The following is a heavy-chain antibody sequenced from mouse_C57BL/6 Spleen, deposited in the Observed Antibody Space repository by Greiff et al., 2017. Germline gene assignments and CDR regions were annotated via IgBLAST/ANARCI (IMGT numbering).Heavy chain of an antibody. CDR3: ARAYGSSDYFDY. Sequence: EVQLQQSGAELVKPGASVKLSCTASGFNIKDYYMHWVKQRTEQGLEWIGRIDPEDGETRYAPKFQGKATITADTSSNTAYLQLSSLTAEDTAVEYGARAYGSSDYFDYWGQGTTLTVSS. D-gene: IGHD1-1*01. CDR1: GFNIKDYY. CDR2: IDPEDGET. J-gene: IGHJ2*01. V-gene: IGHV14-2*01.